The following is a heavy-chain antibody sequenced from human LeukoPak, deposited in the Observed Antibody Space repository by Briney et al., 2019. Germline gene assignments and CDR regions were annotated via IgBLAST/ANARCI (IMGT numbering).Heavy chain of an antibody. CDR2: INPNSGGT. CDR3: ARDRYSGPTGENWFDP. J-gene: IGHJ5*02. CDR1: GDTFTGYY. Sequence: ASVKVSCKASGDTFTGYYMHWVRQAPGQGLEWMGWINPNSGGTNYAQKFQGRVTMTRDTSISTAYMELSRLRSDDTAVYYCARDRYSGPTGENWFDPWGQGTLVTVSS. D-gene: IGHD3-16*02. V-gene: IGHV1-2*02.